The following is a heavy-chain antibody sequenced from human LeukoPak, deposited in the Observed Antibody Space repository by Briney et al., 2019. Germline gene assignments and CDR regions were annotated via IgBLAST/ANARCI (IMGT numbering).Heavy chain of an antibody. CDR2: ISYDGSNK. V-gene: IGHV3-30-3*01. J-gene: IGHJ4*02. CDR1: GFTFSSYA. CDR3: ARGAHYYDSSGYYGY. Sequence: PGGSLRLSCAASGFTFSSYAMHWVRQAPGKGLEWVAVISYDGSNKYYADSVKGRFTISRDNSKNTLYLQMNSLRAEDTAVYYCARGAHYYDSSGYYGYWGQGTLVTVSS. D-gene: IGHD3-22*01.